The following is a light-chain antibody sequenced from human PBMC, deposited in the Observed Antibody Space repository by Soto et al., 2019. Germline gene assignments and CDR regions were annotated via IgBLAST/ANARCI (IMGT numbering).Light chain of an antibody. CDR1: QSVSSN. V-gene: IGKV3-15*01. CDR3: QQYNTWPT. J-gene: IGKJ1*01. Sequence: EIVMTQSPATLSVSPGERATLSCRTSQSVSSNLAWYQQKPGQAPRFLIYGASTRATGIPARFSGSGSGTEFTLTISSLQSEAFAVYYCQQYNTWPTFGQGTKVEIK. CDR2: GAS.